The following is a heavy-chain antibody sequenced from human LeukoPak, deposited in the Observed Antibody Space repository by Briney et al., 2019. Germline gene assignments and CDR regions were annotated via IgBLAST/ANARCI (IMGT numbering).Heavy chain of an antibody. CDR3: ARDRDSSSWYFLF. Sequence: IPSETLSLTCTVSGGSITSGNSFWGWLRQPPGKGLEWIGSISYSGSTYYNPSLKSRVTMSGDTSKNQFSLKLNSVTAADTAVYYCARDRDSSSWYFLFWGQGTMVTVSS. D-gene: IGHD6-13*01. V-gene: IGHV4-39*02. CDR1: GGSITSGNSF. J-gene: IGHJ3*01. CDR2: ISYSGST.